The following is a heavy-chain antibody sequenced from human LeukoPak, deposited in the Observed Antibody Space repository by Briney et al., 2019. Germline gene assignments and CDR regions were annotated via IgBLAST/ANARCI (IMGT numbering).Heavy chain of an antibody. V-gene: IGHV3-11*04. D-gene: IGHD3-10*01. CDR3: AKDRVTMVRAPFYYYGMDV. CDR2: ISSSGSTI. CDR1: GFTFSDYY. Sequence: PGGSLRLSCAASGFTFSDYYMSWIRQAPGKGLEWVSYISSSGSTIYYADSVKGRFTISRDNAKNSLYLQMNSLRAEDTAVYYCAKDRVTMVRAPFYYYGMDVWGQGTTVTVSS. J-gene: IGHJ6*02.